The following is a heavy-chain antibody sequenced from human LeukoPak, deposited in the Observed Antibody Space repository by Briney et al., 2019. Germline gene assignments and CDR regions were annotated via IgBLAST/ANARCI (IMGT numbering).Heavy chain of an antibody. CDR1: GFTFSSYS. D-gene: IGHD3-16*01. CDR2: ISTTSSTI. J-gene: IGHJ4*02. V-gene: IGHV3-48*01. CDR3: ARGDAFSGDH. Sequence: GGSLRLSCAASGFTFSSYSMNWVRQAPGRGLEWVSYISTTSSTIYYADSVKGRFTISRDNAKNSLYLQMNSLRAEDTAVYYCARGDAFSGDHWGQGTLVTVSS.